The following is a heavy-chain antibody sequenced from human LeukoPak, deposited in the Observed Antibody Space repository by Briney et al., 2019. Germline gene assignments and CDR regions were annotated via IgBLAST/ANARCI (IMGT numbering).Heavy chain of an antibody. V-gene: IGHV4-59*01. Sequence: SETLSLTSTVSGGSISNYYWSWIRQPPGKGLEWIGYIYYSGTTNYNPSLESRVTISVDTSKNHFSLKLSSVTAADTAVYYCARTDNSGWYSFDYWGQGTLVTVSS. CDR3: ARTDNSGWYSFDY. CDR2: IYYSGTT. CDR1: GGSISNYY. D-gene: IGHD6-19*01. J-gene: IGHJ4*02.